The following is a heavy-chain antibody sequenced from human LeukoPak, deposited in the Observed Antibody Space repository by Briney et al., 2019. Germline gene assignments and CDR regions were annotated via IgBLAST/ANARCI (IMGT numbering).Heavy chain of an antibody. J-gene: IGHJ4*02. CDR1: GFTFSSYA. Sequence: PPGGSLRLSCAASGFTFSSYAMSWVRQAPGKGLEWVSAISGSGGSTYYADSVKGRFTISRDNSKNTLYLQMNSLRAEDTAVYYCAKDWDFRLRARFDYWGQGTLVTVSS. D-gene: IGHD5-12*01. V-gene: IGHV3-23*01. CDR3: AKDWDFRLRARFDY. CDR2: ISGSGGST.